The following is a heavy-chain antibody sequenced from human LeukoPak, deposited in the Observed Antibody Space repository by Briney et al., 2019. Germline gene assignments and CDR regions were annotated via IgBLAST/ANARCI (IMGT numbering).Heavy chain of an antibody. V-gene: IGHV1-2*02. D-gene: IGHD2-15*01. Sequence: GASVKVSCKASGYTFTGYYMHWVRQAPGQGPEWMGWINPNSGGTNYAQKFQGRVTMTRDTSISTAYMELSRLRSDDTAVYYCAREKRYCSGGSCYSSPIPNDYWGQGTLVTVSS. J-gene: IGHJ4*02. CDR2: INPNSGGT. CDR3: AREKRYCSGGSCYSSPIPNDY. CDR1: GYTFTGYY.